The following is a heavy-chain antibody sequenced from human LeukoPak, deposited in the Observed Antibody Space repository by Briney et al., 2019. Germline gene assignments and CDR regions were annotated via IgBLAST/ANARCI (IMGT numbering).Heavy chain of an antibody. V-gene: IGHV3-33*01. CDR3: TSFEY. J-gene: IGHJ4*02. CDR2: IWYDGSNK. CDR1: GFTFSSRG. Sequence: PGRSLRLSCVASGFTFSSRGMHWVRQAPGKGLEWVAVIWYDGSNKYYAGSVKGRFTISRDNSKNTLYLEMSSLRAEDTAVYYCTSFEYWGQGTLVTVSS.